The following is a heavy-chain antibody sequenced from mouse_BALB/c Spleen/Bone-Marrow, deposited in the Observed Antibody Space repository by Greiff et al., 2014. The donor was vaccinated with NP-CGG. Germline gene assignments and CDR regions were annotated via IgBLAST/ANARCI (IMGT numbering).Heavy chain of an antibody. CDR2: ISFDGSN. J-gene: IGHJ4*01. D-gene: IGHD1-1*01. V-gene: IGHV3-6*02. CDR1: GYSITSAYF. Sequence: EVQVVESGPGLVKPSQSLSLTCSVSGYSITSAYFWYWIRQFPGNKLEWVGYISFDGSNYYNPSLKNRISITRDTSKSQFFLRLNSVTTEDTATYYCARGGYGSSYDAMDYWGQGTSVTVPS. CDR3: ARGGYGSSYDAMDY.